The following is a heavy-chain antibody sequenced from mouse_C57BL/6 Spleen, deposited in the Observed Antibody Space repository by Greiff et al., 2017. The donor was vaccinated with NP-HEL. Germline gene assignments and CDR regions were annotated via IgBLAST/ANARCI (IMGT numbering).Heavy chain of an antibody. CDR1: GFTFSSYA. CDR2: ISDGGSYT. CDR3: ARAASTMITTGYFDV. Sequence: DVHLVESGGGLVKPGGSLKLSCAASGFTFSSYAMSWVRQTPEKRLEWVATISDGGSYTYYPDNVKGRFTISRDNAKNNLYLQMSHLKSEDTAMYYCARAASTMITTGYFDVWGTGTTVTVSS. D-gene: IGHD2-4*01. V-gene: IGHV5-4*01. J-gene: IGHJ1*03.